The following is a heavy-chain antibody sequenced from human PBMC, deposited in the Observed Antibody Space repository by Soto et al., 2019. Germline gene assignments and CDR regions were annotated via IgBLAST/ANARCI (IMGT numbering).Heavy chain of an antibody. Sequence: SETLSLTCTVSGGSITTSGYYWGWIRQPPGKGLEWIASIFHGGTTYYNPSLKSRVTITVDTSKNQFSLKLSSVTAADTAVYFCARPSIHGDSPRYYYYMDVWGKGTTITVSS. D-gene: IGHD4-17*01. J-gene: IGHJ6*03. V-gene: IGHV4-39*01. CDR1: GGSITTSGYY. CDR3: ARPSIHGDSPRYYYYMDV. CDR2: IFHGGTT.